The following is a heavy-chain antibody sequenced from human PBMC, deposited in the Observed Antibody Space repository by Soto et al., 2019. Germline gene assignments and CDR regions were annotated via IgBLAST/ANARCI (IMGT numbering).Heavy chain of an antibody. V-gene: IGHV1-18*01. J-gene: IGHJ4*02. D-gene: IGHD3-22*01. CDR2: ISAYNGNT. CDR3: ARGPRYYDSSGYYYVY. Sequence: NGVRQAPGQGLEWMGWISAYNGNTNYAQKLQGRVTMTTDTSTSTAYMELRSLRSDDTAVYYCARGPRYYDSSGYYYVYWGQGTLVTVSS.